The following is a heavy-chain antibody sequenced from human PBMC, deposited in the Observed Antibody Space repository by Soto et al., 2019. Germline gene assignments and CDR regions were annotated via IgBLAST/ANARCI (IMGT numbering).Heavy chain of an antibody. J-gene: IGHJ6*02. CDR2: ISGNNGDT. Sequence: QVQLVQSGAEVKKPGASVKISCKASGYTFTSYGITWVRQAPGQGLEWTGWISGNNGDTKFAQKLQGRVTMTTDTSTSTAYMELRSLRSDDTAVYYFARAGWVATTRRDVWGQGTTVTVSS. V-gene: IGHV1-18*01. CDR3: ARAGWVATTRRDV. D-gene: IGHD5-12*01. CDR1: GYTFTSYG.